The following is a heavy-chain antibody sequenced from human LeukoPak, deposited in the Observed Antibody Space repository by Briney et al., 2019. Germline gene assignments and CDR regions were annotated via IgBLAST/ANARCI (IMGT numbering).Heavy chain of an antibody. J-gene: IGHJ6*03. D-gene: IGHD1-14*01. CDR3: ARGDRDNNYYYYMDV. V-gene: IGHV1-69*05. CDR1: GGAFSSYA. CDR2: IIPIFGTA. Sequence: GASVKVSCKASGGAFSSYAISWVRQAPGQGLEWMGGIIPIFGTANYAQKFQGRVTITTDESTSTAYMELSSLRSEDTAVYYCARGDRDNNYYYYMDVWGKGTTVTVSS.